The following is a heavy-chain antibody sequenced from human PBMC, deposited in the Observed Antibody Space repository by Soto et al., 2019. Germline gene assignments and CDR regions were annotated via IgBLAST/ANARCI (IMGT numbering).Heavy chain of an antibody. D-gene: IGHD3-22*01. V-gene: IGHV3-21*01. CDR2: ISSSSSYI. CDR3: PRVGRSYYDSSVPWDY. Sequence: GGSLRLSCAASGFTFSSYSMNWVRQAPGKGLEWVSSISSSSSYIYYADSVKGRFTISRDNAKNSLYLQMNSLRAEDTAVYYCPRVGRSYYDSSVPWDYWGQGTLVTVSS. J-gene: IGHJ4*02. CDR1: GFTFSSYS.